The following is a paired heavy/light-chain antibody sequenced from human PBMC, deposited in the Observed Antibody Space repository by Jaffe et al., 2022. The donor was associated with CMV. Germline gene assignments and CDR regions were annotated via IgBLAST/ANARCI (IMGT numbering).Light chain of an antibody. CDR1: QSVLHSSDNLHY. CDR3: QQYYTTPPT. CDR2: WAS. J-gene: IGKJ2*01. V-gene: IGKV4-1*01. Sequence: DIVMTQSPDSLAVSLGERATINCKSSQSVLHSSDNLHYLAWYQQKPGQPPQLLIYWASTRQSGVPDRFSGSGSGTDFTLTISSLQAEDVAVYYCQQYYTTPPTFGQGTKLEIK.
Heavy chain of an antibody. CDR1: GYTFTSYS. D-gene: IGHD7-27*01. CDR3: ARDLGKLDQIRLYDH. J-gene: IGHJ4*02. Sequence: QVQLVQSGAEVKRPGASVKVSCKASGYTFTSYSISWVRQAPGQGLEWMGWISVYNGNRNYAQKFQGRVTMTTDTSTSTAYMELRSLRSDDTAVYYCARDLGKLDQIRLYDHWGQGTLVTVSS. V-gene: IGHV1-18*04. CDR2: ISVYNGNR.